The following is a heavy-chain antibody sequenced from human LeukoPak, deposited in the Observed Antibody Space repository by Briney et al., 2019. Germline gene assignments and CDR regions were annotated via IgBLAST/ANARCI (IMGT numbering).Heavy chain of an antibody. CDR2: INPIGGTT. Sequence: ASVKVSCKASVYTFTRHYVHCGRQAPGRGRGWVGIINPIGGTTGYGQKFQGRVTMTSDMSTSAVYMELSRLRSEDTAIYSCAKDEVWGGTFDYWGQGNLVTVSS. V-gene: IGHV1-46*01. CDR3: AKDEVWGGTFDY. J-gene: IGHJ4*02. D-gene: IGHD2-15*01. CDR1: VYTFTRHY.